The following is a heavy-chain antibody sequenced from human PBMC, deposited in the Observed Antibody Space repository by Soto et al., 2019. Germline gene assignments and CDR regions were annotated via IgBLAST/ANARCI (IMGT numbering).Heavy chain of an antibody. CDR2: IFPSGTT. Sequence: SETLSLTCGVSGGSLSGATYSWNWIRQPPGKGLGWIGYIFPSGTTYYNPSLKSRVTISIDVSKNQFSLSLRSLTAADTAVYYCARSREFDYWSQGTLVTVSS. CDR1: GGSLSGATYS. CDR3: ARSREFDY. V-gene: IGHV4-30-2*01. J-gene: IGHJ4*02.